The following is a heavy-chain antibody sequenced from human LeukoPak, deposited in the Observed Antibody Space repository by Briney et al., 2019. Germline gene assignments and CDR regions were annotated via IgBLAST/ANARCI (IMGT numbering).Heavy chain of an antibody. CDR1: GYTFTSYS. D-gene: IGHD3-16*02. V-gene: IGHV1-18*01. Sequence: ASVKVSCKASGYTFTSYSISWVRQAPGQGLEWMGWISAYNGNTNYAQKLQGRVTMTTDTSTSTAYMELRSLRSDDTAVYYCAREESDDYVWGSYRYNQGPFDYWGQGTLVTVSS. J-gene: IGHJ4*02. CDR3: AREESDDYVWGSYRYNQGPFDY. CDR2: ISAYNGNT.